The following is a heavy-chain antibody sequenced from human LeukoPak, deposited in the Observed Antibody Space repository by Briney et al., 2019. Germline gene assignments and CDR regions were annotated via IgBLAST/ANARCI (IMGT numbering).Heavy chain of an antibody. J-gene: IGHJ4*02. CDR3: ARVSASPGYGVDY. Sequence: SETLSLTCTVAGGSISSYYWSWIRQPPGKGLVWIGYIYYSGSTNYNPSLKSRVTISVDTSKNQFSLKLSSVTAADTAVYYCARVSASPGYGVDYWGQGTLVTVSS. D-gene: IGHD5-12*01. CDR1: GGSISSYY. V-gene: IGHV4-59*01. CDR2: IYYSGST.